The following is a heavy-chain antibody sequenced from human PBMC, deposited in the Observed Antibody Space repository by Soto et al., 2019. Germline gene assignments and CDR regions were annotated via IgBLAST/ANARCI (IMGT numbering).Heavy chain of an antibody. CDR2: IIPVFQTA. D-gene: IGHD3-22*01. J-gene: IGHJ4*02. CDR3: ARGGSGYTSFNEF. CDR1: GGLFSSYP. Sequence: ASVKVSCKASGGLFSSYPISWVRQVPGQGLEWMGGIIPVFQTAYYTQRFQGRVTITADESTNTAYMELSSLRSEDTAIYYCARGGSGYTSFNEFWGQGTLVTVSS. V-gene: IGHV1-69*13.